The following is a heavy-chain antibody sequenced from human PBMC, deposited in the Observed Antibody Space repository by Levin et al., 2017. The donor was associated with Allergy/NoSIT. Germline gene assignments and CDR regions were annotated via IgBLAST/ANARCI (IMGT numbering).Heavy chain of an antibody. D-gene: IGHD3-22*01. CDR3: ASGGYYYDSSGPIHEDAFDI. CDR2: ISYDGSNK. V-gene: IGHV3-30-3*01. Sequence: GGSLRLSCAASGFTFSSYAMHWVRQAPGKGLEWVAVISYDGSNKYYADSVKGRFTISRDNSKNTLYLQMNSLRAEDTAVYYCASGGYYYDSSGPIHEDAFDIWGQGTMVTVSS. J-gene: IGHJ3*02. CDR1: GFTFSSYA.